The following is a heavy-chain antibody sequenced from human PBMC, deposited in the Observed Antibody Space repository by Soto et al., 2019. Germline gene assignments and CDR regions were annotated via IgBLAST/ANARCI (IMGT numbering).Heavy chain of an antibody. Sequence: GGSLRLSCAASGITFSNHALSWVRQAPGKGLEWVSSISSSSSTIYYADSVRGRFTISRDNAKNSLYLQMNSLRDEDTAVYYCAREISVAGGHFDYWGQGTLVTVS. V-gene: IGHV3-48*02. CDR3: AREISVAGGHFDY. J-gene: IGHJ4*02. CDR2: ISSSSSTI. D-gene: IGHD6-19*01. CDR1: GITFSNHA.